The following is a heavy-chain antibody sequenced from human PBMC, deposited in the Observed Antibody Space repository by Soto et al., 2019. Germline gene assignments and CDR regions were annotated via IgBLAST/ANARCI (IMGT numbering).Heavy chain of an antibody. CDR3: AGGTIFGVVQREYGMDV. CDR2: IIPIFGTA. J-gene: IGHJ6*02. D-gene: IGHD3-3*01. CDR1: GGTFSSYA. V-gene: IGHV1-69*13. Sequence: GASVKVSCKASGGTFSSYAISWVRQAPGQGLEWMGGIIPIFGTANYAQKFQGRVTITADESTSTAYMELSSLRSEDTAVYYCAGGTIFGVVQREYGMDVWGQGTTVTVS.